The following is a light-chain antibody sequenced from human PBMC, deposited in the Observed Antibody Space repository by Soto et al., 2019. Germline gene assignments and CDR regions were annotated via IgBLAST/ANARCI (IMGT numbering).Light chain of an antibody. J-gene: IGLJ2*01. V-gene: IGLV1-47*01. CDR2: RNN. Sequence: QSVLTQPPSASGTPGQRVTISCSGSSSNIGSNYVYWYQQLPGTAPKLLIYRNNQRPSGVPDRFSGSKSGTSASLAISGLRSEDEAYYYCAACDDSLRVVVFGGGTKLTVL. CDR1: SSNIGSNY. CDR3: AACDDSLRVVV.